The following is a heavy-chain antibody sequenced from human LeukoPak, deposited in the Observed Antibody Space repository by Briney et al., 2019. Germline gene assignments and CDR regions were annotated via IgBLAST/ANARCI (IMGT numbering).Heavy chain of an antibody. Sequence: GGSLRLSCAASGFTFDDYAMHWVRQAPGKGLEWVSLISWDGGSTYYADSVKGRFTISRDNSKNSLYLQMNSLRAEDTALYYCAKGRAAMEDYYNYYMDVWGKGTTVTVSS. CDR2: ISWDGGST. CDR1: GFTFDDYA. V-gene: IGHV3-43D*03. J-gene: IGHJ6*03. D-gene: IGHD5-18*01. CDR3: AKGRAAMEDYYNYYMDV.